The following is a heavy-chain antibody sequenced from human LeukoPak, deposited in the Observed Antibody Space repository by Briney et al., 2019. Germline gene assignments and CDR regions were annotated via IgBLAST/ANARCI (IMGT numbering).Heavy chain of an antibody. J-gene: IGHJ4*02. D-gene: IGHD6-19*01. CDR1: GFTFSSYA. V-gene: IGHV3-23*01. CDR2: ITDSGGST. CDR3: AKPRSGWYHLDY. Sequence: GGSLRLSCAASGFTFSSYAMSWVRQAPGKGLEWVSVITDSGGSTYYADSVKGRFTISRDNSRNTLYLQMNSLRAEDTAVYYCAKPRSGWYHLDYWGQGTLVTVSS.